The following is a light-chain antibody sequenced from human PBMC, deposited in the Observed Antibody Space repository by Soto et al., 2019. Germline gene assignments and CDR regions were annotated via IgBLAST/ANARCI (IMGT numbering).Light chain of an antibody. V-gene: IGKV3-20*01. CDR1: QGVTSGF. CDR2: SAS. CDR3: QQHGSSPPT. Sequence: EIVLTQSPGTLSLSPGERATLSCRASQGVTSGFLAWYHQTPGQAPRLLLYSASSRAAGIPDRFSGSGSGTDFTLIISSLEPEDFAVYYCQQHGSSPPTFGQGTKLEIK. J-gene: IGKJ2*01.